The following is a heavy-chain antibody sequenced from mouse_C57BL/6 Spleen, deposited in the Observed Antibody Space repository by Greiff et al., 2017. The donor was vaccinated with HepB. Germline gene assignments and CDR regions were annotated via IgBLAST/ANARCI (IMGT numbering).Heavy chain of an antibody. D-gene: IGHD1-1*01. CDR1: GYAFSSSW. J-gene: IGHJ1*03. Sequence: QVQLQQSGPELVKPGASVKISCKASGYAFSSSWMNWVKQRPGKGLEWIGRIYPGDGDTNYNGKFKGKATLTADKSSSTAYMQLSSLTSEDSAVYFGARWGVTTVVARSYWYFDVWGTGTTVTVSS. CDR3: ARWGVTTVVARSYWYFDV. CDR2: IYPGDGDT. V-gene: IGHV1-82*01.